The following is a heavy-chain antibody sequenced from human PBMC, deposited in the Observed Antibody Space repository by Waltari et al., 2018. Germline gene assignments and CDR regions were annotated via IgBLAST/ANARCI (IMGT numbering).Heavy chain of an antibody. J-gene: IGHJ4*02. CDR2: VSSGSSYT. V-gene: IGHV3-21*01. CDR3: AREWGVMVGTAGFYFAY. Sequence: EVQMVGSGGGLVKPGGSLRLSCAASGFPFSSYTMNWVRQAPGKGLVWVACVSSGSSYTHYPDLERVRFPIPRYNANNSLYVQMNSLRVEDSAVYYCAREWGVMVGTAGFYFAYWGQGALVTVSS. D-gene: IGHD2-15*01. CDR1: GFPFSSYT.